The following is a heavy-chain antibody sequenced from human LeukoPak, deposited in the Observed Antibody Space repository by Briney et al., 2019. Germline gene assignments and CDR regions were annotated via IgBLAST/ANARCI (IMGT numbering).Heavy chain of an antibody. CDR3: ARYYSGSYGFDY. CDR1: GGSISSSNYY. D-gene: IGHD1-26*01. V-gene: IGHV4-39*01. J-gene: IGHJ4*02. CDR2: LYYSGST. Sequence: SETLSLTCTVSGGSISSSNYYWGWIRQPPGEGLEWIGYLYYSGSTYYNPSLKSRVTMSVDTSKNQFSLKLSSVTAADTAVYYFARYYSGSYGFDYWGQGTLVTVSS.